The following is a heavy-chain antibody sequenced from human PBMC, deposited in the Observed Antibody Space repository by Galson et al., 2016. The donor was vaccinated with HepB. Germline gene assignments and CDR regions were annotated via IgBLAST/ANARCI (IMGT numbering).Heavy chain of an antibody. CDR1: GYSFTSYW. CDR2: IDSSGSYT. Sequence: QSGAEVKKPGESLRISCKTSGYSFTSYWISWVRQMPGNGLEWMGRIDSSGSYTKYSPSFRGHVTISVDKSTSTAYLEFTSLKSSDNAMYYCARHCSGGSCYHPDYWGQGTLVTVSS. J-gene: IGHJ4*02. V-gene: IGHV5-10-1*01. CDR3: ARHCSGGSCYHPDY. D-gene: IGHD2-15*01.